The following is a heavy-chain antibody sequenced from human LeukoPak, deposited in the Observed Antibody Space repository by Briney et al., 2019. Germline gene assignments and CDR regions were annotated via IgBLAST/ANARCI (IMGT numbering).Heavy chain of an antibody. CDR2: ISSSSSYI. V-gene: IGHV3-21*01. CDR1: RFTFSSYS. J-gene: IGHJ3*02. Sequence: GGSLRLSCAASRFTFSSYSMNWVRQAPGKGLEWVSSISSSSSYIYYADSVKGRFTISRDNAKNSLYLQMNSLRAEDTAVYYCARDAPGYSSSSGAFDIWGQGTMVTVSS. D-gene: IGHD6-13*01. CDR3: ARDAPGYSSSSGAFDI.